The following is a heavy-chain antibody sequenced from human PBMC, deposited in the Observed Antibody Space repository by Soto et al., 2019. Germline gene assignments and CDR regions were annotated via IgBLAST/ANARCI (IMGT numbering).Heavy chain of an antibody. V-gene: IGHV1-8*01. CDR3: ARGYCISTSCYEDYYGMDV. CDR1: GYTFTSYD. J-gene: IGHJ6*02. D-gene: IGHD2-2*01. CDR2: MNPNSGNT. Sequence: QVQLVQSGAEVKKPGASVKVSCKASGYTFTSYDINWVRQATGQGLEWMGWMNPNSGNTGYAQKFQGRVTMTRNTSISTAYMELSSLRSEDMAVYYCARGYCISTSCYEDYYGMDVWGQGTTVTVSS.